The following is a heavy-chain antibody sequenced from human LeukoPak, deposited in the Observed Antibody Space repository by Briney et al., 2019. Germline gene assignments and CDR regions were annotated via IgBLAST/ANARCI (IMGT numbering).Heavy chain of an antibody. CDR1: GFTFSTYG. J-gene: IGHJ4*02. CDR2: ISGSGGSK. V-gene: IGHV3-23*01. CDR3: AKRDY. Sequence: GGTLRLSCAASGFTFSTYGMSWVRQAPGKGLEWVSGISGSGGSKYYADSVKGRFTISRDNSKNKLYLQMNSLRAEDTAIYYCAKRDYWGQGTLVTVSS.